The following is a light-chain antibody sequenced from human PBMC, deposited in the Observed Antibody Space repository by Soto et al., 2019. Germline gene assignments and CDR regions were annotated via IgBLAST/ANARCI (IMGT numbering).Light chain of an antibody. V-gene: IGKV3-20*01. CDR2: GAS. CDR3: QQHGSSLALT. Sequence: IVMTQSPATLSVSPGERATLSCRASQSISSNLAWYQQKPGQAPRLLIYGASSRATGIPDRFSGSGSGTDFTLTISRLEPEDFAVYYCQQHGSSLALTFGGGTKVDIK. CDR1: QSISSN. J-gene: IGKJ4*01.